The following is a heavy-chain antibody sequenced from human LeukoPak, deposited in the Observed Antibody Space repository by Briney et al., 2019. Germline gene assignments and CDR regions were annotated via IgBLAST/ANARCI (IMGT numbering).Heavy chain of an antibody. CDR1: GDSISSGGYF. Sequence: SETLSLTCTVSGDSISSGGYFWTWIRQPAGEGLEWIGRMYTDGGLSYNPSLKSRVAISMDTSKNQFSLKLISVSAADTAVYYCARDRGFTVARGVPSWFDPWGQGTLVTVSS. CDR2: MYTDGGL. J-gene: IGHJ5*02. V-gene: IGHV4-61*02. CDR3: ARDRGFTVARGVPSWFDP. D-gene: IGHD3-10*01.